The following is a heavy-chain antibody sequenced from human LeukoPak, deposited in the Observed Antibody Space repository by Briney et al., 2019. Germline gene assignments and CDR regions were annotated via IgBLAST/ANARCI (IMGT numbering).Heavy chain of an antibody. CDR2: IKHDGSET. V-gene: IGHV3-7*01. J-gene: IGHJ4*02. Sequence: GGSLRLSCGASGFTFSTYARSWVRQPPGKGLEWVAHIKHDGSETYYVDSVKGRFTVSRANANNSVYLQMNSPRAEDTAVYYCARDTAVDYWGQGTLVTVSS. CDR1: GFTFSTYA. CDR3: ARDTAVDY.